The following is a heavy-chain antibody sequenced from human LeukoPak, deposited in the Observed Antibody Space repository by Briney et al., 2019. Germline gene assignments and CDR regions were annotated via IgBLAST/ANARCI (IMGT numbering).Heavy chain of an antibody. CDR3: ARGFAEEGTTTGAFDI. J-gene: IGHJ3*02. CDR2: INPNSGGT. Sequence: GASVKVSCKASRYTFTGYYVHWVRQATGQGLGWMGWINPNSGGTNYAQKFQGRVTMTRDTSISTAYMELRRLGSDDTAVCYCARGFAEEGTTTGAFDIWGHGTMVTVSS. CDR1: RYTFTGYY. D-gene: IGHD1-7*01. V-gene: IGHV1-2*02.